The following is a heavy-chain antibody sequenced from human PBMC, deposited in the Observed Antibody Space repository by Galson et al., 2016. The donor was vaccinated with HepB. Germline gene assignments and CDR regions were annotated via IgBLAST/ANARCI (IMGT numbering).Heavy chain of an antibody. J-gene: IGHJ6*02. CDR3: ARESAGAGRWGMDV. V-gene: IGHV3-74*01. D-gene: IGHD6-13*01. Sequence: SLRLSCAASGFTFSTHWMHWVRQGPGKGLVWVSRIYNDGSGTSYADSVRGRFTISRDNAKNTLYLQMNSLRAEDTAVYYCARESAGAGRWGMDVWGQGTTVTVS. CDR2: IYNDGSGT. CDR1: GFTFSTHW.